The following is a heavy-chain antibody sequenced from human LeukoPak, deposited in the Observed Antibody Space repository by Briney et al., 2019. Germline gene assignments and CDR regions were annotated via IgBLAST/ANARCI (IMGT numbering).Heavy chain of an antibody. Sequence: GGSLRLSCAASGFTFSSYSMNWVRQAPGKGLEWVSCISSSRSYIYYADSVKGRFTISRDNAKNSLYLQMNSLRAEDTAVYYCARVEGYYIGDYFDYGGQGTLVTVSS. CDR1: GFTFSSYS. CDR3: ARVEGYYIGDYFDY. J-gene: IGHJ4*02. CDR2: ISSSRSYI. V-gene: IGHV3-21*01. D-gene: IGHD3-10*02.